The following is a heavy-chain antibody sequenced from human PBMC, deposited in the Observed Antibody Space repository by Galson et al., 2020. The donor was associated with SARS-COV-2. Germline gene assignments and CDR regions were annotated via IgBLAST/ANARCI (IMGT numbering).Heavy chain of an antibody. V-gene: IGHV3-33*01. CDR1: GFTFSSYG. CDR2: IWYDGSNK. CDR3: AREDTMVRGQKFDY. Sequence: GGSLRLSCAASGFTFSSYGMHWVRQAPGKGLEWVAVIWYDGSNKYYADSVKGRFTLSRDNSKNTLYLQMNSLRAEDTAVYYCAREDTMVRGQKFDYWGQETLGTVSS. D-gene: IGHD3-10*01. J-gene: IGHJ4*02.